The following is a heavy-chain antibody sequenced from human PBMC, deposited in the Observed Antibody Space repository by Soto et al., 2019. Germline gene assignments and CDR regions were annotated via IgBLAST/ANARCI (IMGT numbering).Heavy chain of an antibody. CDR2: IYPGDSDT. J-gene: IGHJ5*02. Sequence: GESLKISCKGSGYSFTSYWIGWVRQMPGKGLEWMGIIYPGDSDTRYSPSFQGQVTISADKSISTAYLQWSSLKASDTAMYYCATFARGKQWLVPRDPWGQGTLVTVSS. CDR1: GYSFTSYW. D-gene: IGHD6-19*01. CDR3: ATFARGKQWLVPRDP. V-gene: IGHV5-51*01.